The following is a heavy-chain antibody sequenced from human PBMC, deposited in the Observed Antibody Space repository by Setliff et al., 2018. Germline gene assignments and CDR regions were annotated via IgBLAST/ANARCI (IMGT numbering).Heavy chain of an antibody. V-gene: IGHV1-18*01. CDR3: ARSSGPRVVLAADFDY. J-gene: IGHJ4*02. CDR2: ISPYNGNT. Sequence: ASVKVSCKTSGYNFITTGISWVRQAPGQGPEWMGCISPYNGNTNYAQKFQDRVTMTTDTSTATVYMELKNLRSDDTAVYYCARSSGPRVVLAADFDYWGQGTVVTVSS. D-gene: IGHD5-12*01. CDR1: GYNFITTG.